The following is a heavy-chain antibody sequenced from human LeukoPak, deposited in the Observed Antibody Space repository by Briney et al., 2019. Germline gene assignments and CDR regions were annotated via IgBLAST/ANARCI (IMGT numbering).Heavy chain of an antibody. CDR1: GGSISSYY. CDR3: ARDARGDYDFWSGYYTPANWFDP. D-gene: IGHD3-3*01. J-gene: IGHJ5*02. V-gene: IGHV4-59*01. CDR2: VYYSGST. Sequence: SETLSLTCTVSGGSISSYYWRWIRQPPGKGLEWIGYVYYSGSTNYNPSLKSRVTISVDTSKNQFSLKLSSVTAADTAVYYCARDARGDYDFWSGYYTPANWFDPWGQGTLVTVSS.